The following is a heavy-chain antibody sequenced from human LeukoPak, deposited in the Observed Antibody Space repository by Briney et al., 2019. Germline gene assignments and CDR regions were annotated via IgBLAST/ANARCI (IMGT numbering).Heavy chain of an antibody. Sequence: GGSLRLSCAASGFTFSSYSMNWVRQAPGKGLEWVSSISSSSSYIYYADSVKGRFTISRDNAKNSQYLQMNSLRAEDTAVYYCARGYSSGWSSYWGQGTLVTVSS. V-gene: IGHV3-21*01. CDR3: ARGYSSGWSSY. CDR1: GFTFSSYS. J-gene: IGHJ4*02. CDR2: ISSSSSYI. D-gene: IGHD6-19*01.